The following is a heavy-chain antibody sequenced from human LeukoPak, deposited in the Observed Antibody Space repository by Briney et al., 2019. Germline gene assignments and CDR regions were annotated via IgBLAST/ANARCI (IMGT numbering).Heavy chain of an antibody. CDR1: GFTFSNYD. CDR3: EKSGGRTPAVYFFDY. CDR2: LNGSGGST. V-gene: IGHV3-23*01. D-gene: IGHD2-2*01. Sequence: HPGGSLRLSCAASGFTFSNYDMTWVRQAPGKGLEWVSGLNGSGGSTYYADSVMGRFTISRDNPKNTLSLQMNSLRAEDTAVYYCEKSGGRTPAVYFFDYWGQGTLVTVSS. J-gene: IGHJ4*02.